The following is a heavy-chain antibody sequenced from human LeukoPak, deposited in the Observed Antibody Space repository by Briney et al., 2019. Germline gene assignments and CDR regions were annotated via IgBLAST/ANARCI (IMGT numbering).Heavy chain of an antibody. D-gene: IGHD2-2*01. CDR2: IIPIFGTA. CDR1: GGTFSSYA. Sequence: SVKVSCKASGGTFSSYAISWVRQAPGQGLEWMGGIIPIFGTANYAQKFQGRVTITADESTSTAYMELRSLRSEDTAVYYCARGGVPAAILFDYWGQGTLVTVSS. J-gene: IGHJ4*02. V-gene: IGHV1-69*01. CDR3: ARGGVPAAILFDY.